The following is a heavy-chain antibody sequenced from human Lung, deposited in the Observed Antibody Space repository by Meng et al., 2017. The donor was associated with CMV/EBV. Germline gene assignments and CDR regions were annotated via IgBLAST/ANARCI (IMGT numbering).Heavy chain of an antibody. J-gene: IGHJ4*02. Sequence: SETLSLXCGIYGGSLSGYYWSWIRQTPGKGLEWIGEIRHSGDITNYNPSLKSRVTISIDTSKKQFSLKLSAVTAADTAAYYCARQYSSSYYADDGGQGTLVTVSS. CDR2: IRHSGDIT. D-gene: IGHD6-6*01. CDR1: GGSLSGYY. CDR3: ARQYSSSYYADD. V-gene: IGHV4-34*01.